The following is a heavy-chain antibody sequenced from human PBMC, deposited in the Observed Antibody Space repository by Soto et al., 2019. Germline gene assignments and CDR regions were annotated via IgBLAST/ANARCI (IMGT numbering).Heavy chain of an antibody. D-gene: IGHD4-17*01. J-gene: IGHJ3*02. CDR2: VYYCGST. V-gene: IGHV4-59*01. CDR1: GGSISSYY. Sequence: QVQLQESGPGLVKPSETLSLTCTVSGGSISSYYWTWIRQPPGKRLEWIGYVYYCGSTNYNPSLKSRVTISVDMSKNQFSLKLSSVTAADTAVYYCARDTVTTSDEAFDIWGQGTMVTVSS. CDR3: ARDTVTTSDEAFDI.